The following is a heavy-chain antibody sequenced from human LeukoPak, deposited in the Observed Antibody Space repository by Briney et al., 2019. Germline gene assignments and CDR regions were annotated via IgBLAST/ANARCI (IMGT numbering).Heavy chain of an antibody. CDR3: ARDSMVTNVNDAFDI. J-gene: IGHJ3*02. D-gene: IGHD3-10*01. CDR2: ISAYNGNT. Sequence: ASVKVPCKASGYTFTSYYMHWVRQAPGQGLEWMGWISAYNGNTNYVQKLQGRVTMTTDTSTSTAYMELRSLRADDTAVYYCARDSMVTNVNDAFDIWGQGTMVTVSS. CDR1: GYTFTSYY. V-gene: IGHV1-18*04.